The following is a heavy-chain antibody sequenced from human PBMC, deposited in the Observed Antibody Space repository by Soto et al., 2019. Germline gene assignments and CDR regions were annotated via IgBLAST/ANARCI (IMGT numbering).Heavy chain of an antibody. D-gene: IGHD3-3*01. J-gene: IGHJ5*02. V-gene: IGHV4-59*01. CDR1: GGSISSYY. Sequence: SETLSLTCTVSGGSISSYYWSWIRQPPGKGLEWIGYIYYSGSTNYNPSLKSRVTISVDTSKNQFSLKLSSVTAADTAVYYCARGVNYDLTAGWFDPWCQGTLVTVSS. CDR2: IYYSGST. CDR3: ARGVNYDLTAGWFDP.